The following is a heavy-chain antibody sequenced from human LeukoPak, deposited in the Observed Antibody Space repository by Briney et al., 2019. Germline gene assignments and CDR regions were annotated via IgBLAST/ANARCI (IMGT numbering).Heavy chain of an antibody. Sequence: RTSQTLSLTCTVSNVSISSGSYYWSWIRQPAGKGLEWIGRIYTSGSTNYNPSLKSRVTISVDTSKNQFSLKLSSVTAADTAVYYCARCEYGFGDSYFDYWGQGTLVTVSS. CDR3: ARCEYGFGDSYFDY. CDR1: NVSISSGSYY. CDR2: IYTSGST. J-gene: IGHJ4*02. V-gene: IGHV4-61*02. D-gene: IGHD3-10*01.